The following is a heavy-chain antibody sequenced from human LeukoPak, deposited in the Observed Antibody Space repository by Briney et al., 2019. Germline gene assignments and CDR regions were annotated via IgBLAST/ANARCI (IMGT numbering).Heavy chain of an antibody. CDR1: GYSISSGYY. V-gene: IGHV4-38-2*02. CDR3: ARIRNRARFDY. D-gene: IGHD1-14*01. Sequence: SETLSLTCTVSGYSISSGYYWGWIRQPPGKGLEWIGSIYHSGSTYYNPSLKSRVTISVDTSKNQFSLKLSSVTAADTAVYYCARIRNRARFDYWGQGTLVTVSS. J-gene: IGHJ4*02. CDR2: IYHSGST.